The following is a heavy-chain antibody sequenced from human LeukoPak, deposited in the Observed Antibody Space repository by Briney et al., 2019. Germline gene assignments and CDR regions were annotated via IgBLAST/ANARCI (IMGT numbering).Heavy chain of an antibody. Sequence: SETLSLTCADYGGSFSGYYWSWIRQPPGKGLEWIGEINHSGNTNYNPSLKSRVTISVDTSKNQFSLKLSSVTAADTAVYYCARGRWLRSAFDYWGQGTLVTVSS. CDR2: INHSGNT. J-gene: IGHJ4*02. CDR3: ARGRWLRSAFDY. D-gene: IGHD5-12*01. CDR1: GGSFSGYY. V-gene: IGHV4-34*01.